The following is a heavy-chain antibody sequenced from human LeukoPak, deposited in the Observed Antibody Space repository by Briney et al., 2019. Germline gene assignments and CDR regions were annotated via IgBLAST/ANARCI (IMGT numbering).Heavy chain of an antibody. CDR2: IKSKSDGGTT. Sequence: GGSLRLSXAASGFSFSNVWMSWVRQSPGKGLEWVGRIKSKSDGGTTDYAAPVKGRFTISRDDSKNTLYLQMNSLKTEDTAVYYCTSGGDCRTTSCYSDWGQGTLVTVSS. CDR1: GFSFSNVW. J-gene: IGHJ4*02. D-gene: IGHD2-2*03. CDR3: TSGGDCRTTSCYSD. V-gene: IGHV3-15*01.